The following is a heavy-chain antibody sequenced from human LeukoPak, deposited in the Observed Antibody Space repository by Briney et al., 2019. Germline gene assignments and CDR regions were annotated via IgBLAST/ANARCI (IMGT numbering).Heavy chain of an antibody. CDR3: ARDPRYTSSWFDQ. Sequence: GGSLRLSCAASGFTFSSYWMSWVRQAPGKGLEWVAYIKQDGSEKYYVDSVKGRFTISRDNAKNSLFLQMNSLRAEDTAVYYCARDPRYTSSWFDQWGQGTLVTVSS. J-gene: IGHJ5*02. CDR1: GFTFSSYW. V-gene: IGHV3-7*01. CDR2: IKQDGSEK. D-gene: IGHD6-13*01.